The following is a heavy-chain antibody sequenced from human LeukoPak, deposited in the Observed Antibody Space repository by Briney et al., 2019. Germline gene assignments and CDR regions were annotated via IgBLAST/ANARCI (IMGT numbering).Heavy chain of an antibody. CDR1: GGSISSGGYS. CDR3: ARGDYDILTGYYDPNAFDI. V-gene: IGHV4-30-2*01. D-gene: IGHD3-9*01. CDR2: IYHSGST. J-gene: IGHJ3*02. Sequence: PSQTLSLTCAVSGGSISSGGYSWSWIRQPPGKGLEWIGYIYHSGSTYYNPSLKSRVTISVDRSKNQFSLKLSSVTAADTAVYYCARGDYDILTGYYDPNAFDIWGQGTMVTVSP.